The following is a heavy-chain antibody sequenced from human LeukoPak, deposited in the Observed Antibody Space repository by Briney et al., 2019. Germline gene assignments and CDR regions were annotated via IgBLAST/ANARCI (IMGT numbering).Heavy chain of an antibody. CDR1: GGPFSGYY. V-gene: IGHV4-34*01. Sequence: SETLSLTCAVYGGPFSGYYWNWIRQPPGKGLEWIGEINHNGYTNYNPSLESRVTISVDTSKNQFSLKVYSLTAADTAVYFCARAGTGDRSAVSDYWGQEILVNVSS. CDR2: INHNGYT. D-gene: IGHD7-27*01. CDR3: ARAGTGDRSAVSDY. J-gene: IGHJ4*02.